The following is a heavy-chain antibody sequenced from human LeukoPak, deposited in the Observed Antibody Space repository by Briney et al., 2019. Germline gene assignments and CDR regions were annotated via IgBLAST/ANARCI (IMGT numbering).Heavy chain of an antibody. V-gene: IGHV3-48*03. D-gene: IGHD3-10*01. CDR1: GFTYSSHD. Sequence: GGSLRLSCTDSGFTYSSHDMNWVRQAPGKGLEWVSYISSGGYTTRYADSVRGRFTISRDNAKNSLYLQMNSLKAEDTAVYYCAREGSSYAPSEPFYFDYWGQGTLVTVSS. CDR2: ISSGGYTT. J-gene: IGHJ4*02. CDR3: AREGSSYAPSEPFYFDY.